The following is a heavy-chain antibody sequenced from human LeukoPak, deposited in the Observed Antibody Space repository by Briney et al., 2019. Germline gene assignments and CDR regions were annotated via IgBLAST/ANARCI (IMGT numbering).Heavy chain of an antibody. V-gene: IGHV3-74*01. D-gene: IGHD7-27*01. J-gene: IGHJ4*02. CDR1: GFTSGNHW. CDR3: ARAGSLPDY. Sequence: GGSLRLSCAASGFTSGNHWMHWVRQTPGKGLVWVSRIISDGSSTSYADSVKGRFTISRDNAKNTLYLQMNSLRAEDTAVYYCARAGSLPDYWGQGTLVTVSS. CDR2: IISDGSST.